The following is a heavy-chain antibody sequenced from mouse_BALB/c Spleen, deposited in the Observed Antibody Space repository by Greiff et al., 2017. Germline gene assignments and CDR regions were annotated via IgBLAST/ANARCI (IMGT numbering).Heavy chain of an antibody. Sequence: VKVEESGPGLVQPSQSLSITCTVSGFSLTSYGVHWVRQSPGKGLEWLGVIWSGGSTDYNAAFISRLSISKDNSKSQVFFKMNSLQANDTAIYYCARVLSTTAPYAMDYWGQGTSVTVSS. J-gene: IGHJ4*01. CDR3: ARVLSTTAPYAMDY. CDR1: GFSLTSYG. CDR2: IWSGGST. V-gene: IGHV2-2*02. D-gene: IGHD1-2*01.